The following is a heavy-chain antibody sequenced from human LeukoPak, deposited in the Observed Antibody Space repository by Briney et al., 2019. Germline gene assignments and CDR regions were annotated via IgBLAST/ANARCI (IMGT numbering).Heavy chain of an antibody. D-gene: IGHD3-3*01. V-gene: IGHV3-33*01. CDR1: GFTFSSYG. Sequence: GGSLRLSCAASGFTFSSYGMPWVRQAPGKGLEWVAVIWYDGSNKYYADSVKGRFTISRDNSKNTLYLQMNSLRAEDTAVYYCARVLRYDFWSGPLRPPYYYYGMDVWGQGTTVTVSS. J-gene: IGHJ6*02. CDR2: IWYDGSNK. CDR3: ARVLRYDFWSGPLRPPYYYYGMDV.